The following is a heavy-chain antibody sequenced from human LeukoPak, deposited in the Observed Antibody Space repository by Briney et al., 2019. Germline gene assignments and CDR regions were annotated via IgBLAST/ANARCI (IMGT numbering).Heavy chain of an antibody. J-gene: IGHJ4*02. D-gene: IGHD3-16*02. CDR2: ISSSSSTI. CDR1: GVTFSGYS. CDR3: ARGSTYYDYIWGSYLDDY. Sequence: GVSLRLSCAASGVTFSGYSMNWVRQAPGKGLEWVSYISSSSSTIYYADSVKGRFTISRDNAKNSLYLQMNSLRDEDTAVYYCARGSTYYDYIWGSYLDDYWGQGTLVTVSS. V-gene: IGHV3-48*02.